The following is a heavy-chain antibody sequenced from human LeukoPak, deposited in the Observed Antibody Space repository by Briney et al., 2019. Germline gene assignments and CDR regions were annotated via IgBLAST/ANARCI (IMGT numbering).Heavy chain of an antibody. Sequence: SETLSLTCTVSGYSISSGYYWGWIRQPPGKGLEWIGSIYHSGSTYYNPSLKSRVTISVDTSKNQFSLKLSSVTAADTAVYYCARVVVPGWFDPWGQGTLVTVSS. V-gene: IGHV4-38-2*02. D-gene: IGHD2-15*01. CDR3: ARVVVPGWFDP. CDR2: IYHSGST. CDR1: GYSISSGYY. J-gene: IGHJ5*02.